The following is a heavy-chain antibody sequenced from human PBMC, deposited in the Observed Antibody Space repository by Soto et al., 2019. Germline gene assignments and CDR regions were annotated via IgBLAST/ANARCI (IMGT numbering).Heavy chain of an antibody. J-gene: IGHJ5*02. CDR3: ARVDPYYASDL. CDR2: IWYDGINT. CDR1: GFTFTNYG. D-gene: IGHD3-3*01. V-gene: IGHV3-33*01. Sequence: QEQLVESGGGVAQPGRSLRLSCAASGFTFTNYGMQWVRQAPGKGLEWVAVIWYDGINTHYTESVKGRFSITRDDSKNALYLQMNSLRVEDTAGYHCARVDPYYASDLWGQGTLVTVSS.